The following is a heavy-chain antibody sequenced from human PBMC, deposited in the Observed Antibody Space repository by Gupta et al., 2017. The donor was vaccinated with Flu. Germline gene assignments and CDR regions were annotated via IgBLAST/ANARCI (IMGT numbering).Heavy chain of an antibody. D-gene: IGHD2-15*01. V-gene: IGHV3-21*01. J-gene: IGHJ4*02. CDR2: ISRSSSYI. Sequence: MNWVRQAPGKGLEWVSSISRSSSYIYYADSVKGRFTISRDNAKNSLYLQMNSLIAEDTAVYYCARQYCSGGSCYEYYFDYWGQGTRVTVSS. CDR3: ARQYCSGGSCYEYYFDY.